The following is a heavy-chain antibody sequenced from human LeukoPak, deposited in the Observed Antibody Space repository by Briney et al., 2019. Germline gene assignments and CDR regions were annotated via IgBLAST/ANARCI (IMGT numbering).Heavy chain of an antibody. J-gene: IGHJ4*02. Sequence: TGGSLRLSCAASGFTFSNSGMHWVRQAPCKGLEWVAGVWFGESSQSYADSVKGRFTISRDNSKNTVWLEMNSLRVEDTAVYYCAKGGRDTSNYYFDYWGQGTQVTVSS. V-gene: IGHV3-30*02. D-gene: IGHD1-26*01. CDR1: GFTFSNSG. CDR2: VWFGESSQ. CDR3: AKGGRDTSNYYFDY.